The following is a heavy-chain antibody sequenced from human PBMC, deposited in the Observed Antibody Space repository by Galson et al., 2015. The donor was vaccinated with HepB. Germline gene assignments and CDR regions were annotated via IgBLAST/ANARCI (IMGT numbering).Heavy chain of an antibody. J-gene: IGHJ3*02. CDR3: AKIGLITMVRGVIIMGAFDI. D-gene: IGHD3-10*01. CDR2: ISGSGGST. V-gene: IGHV3-23*01. CDR1: GFTFSSYA. Sequence: SLRLSCAASGFTFSSYAMSWVRQAPGKGLEWVSAISGSGGSTYYADSVKGRFTISRDNSKNTLYLQMNSLRAEDTAVYYCAKIGLITMVRGVIIMGAFDIWGQGTMVTVSS.